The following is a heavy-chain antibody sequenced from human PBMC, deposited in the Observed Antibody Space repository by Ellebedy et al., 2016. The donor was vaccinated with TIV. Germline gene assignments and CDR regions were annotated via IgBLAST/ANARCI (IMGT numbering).Heavy chain of an antibody. CDR3: ARGLPGLRFYYYYGLDV. V-gene: IGHV3-66*01. J-gene: IGHJ6*02. D-gene: IGHD5/OR15-5a*01. Sequence: GESLKISXAASGFTVNTNYMSCVRRAPGKGLEWLSIFYIDGTTYYADSVKGRFTISRDNSRNTLSLQMNSLRAEDTAVYYCARGLPGLRFYYYYGLDVWGQGTTVTVSS. CDR2: FYIDGTT. CDR1: GFTVNTNY.